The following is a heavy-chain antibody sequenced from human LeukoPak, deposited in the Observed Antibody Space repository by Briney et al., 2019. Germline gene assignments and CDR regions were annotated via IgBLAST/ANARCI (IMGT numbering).Heavy chain of an antibody. CDR3: AKLVQSATYVDFDK. Sequence: SETLSLTCSVSGGSISAYYWNWIRQPAGKGLEWIGRIYTGGSTNYNPSLKSRVTMSVDTSKNQFSLKLSSVTAADTAVYYCAKLVQSATYVDFDKWGQGTLVTVSS. J-gene: IGHJ4*02. CDR2: IYTGGST. D-gene: IGHD2-15*01. CDR1: GGSISAYY. V-gene: IGHV4-4*07.